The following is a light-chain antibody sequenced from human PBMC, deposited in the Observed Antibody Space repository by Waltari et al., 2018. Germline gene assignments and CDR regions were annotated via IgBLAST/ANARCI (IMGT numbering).Light chain of an antibody. Sequence: QSALTQPASVPGSPGQSITISCTGTSSHVGGSYHVAWYQHHPGKAPKLIISDVSKRPSGVADRFSGSKSGDTASLTISGLQTEDEADYYCNSWTTSSTLLFGGGTKVTVL. J-gene: IGLJ3*02. CDR1: SSHVGGSYH. CDR2: DVS. V-gene: IGLV2-14*03. CDR3: NSWTTSSTLL.